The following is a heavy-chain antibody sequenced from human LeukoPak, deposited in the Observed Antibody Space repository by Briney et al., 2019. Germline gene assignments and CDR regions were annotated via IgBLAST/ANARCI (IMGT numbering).Heavy chain of an antibody. CDR2: ISGISTGGGST. D-gene: IGHD3-10*01. J-gene: IGHJ6*04. V-gene: IGHV3-23*01. Sequence: GGSLRLSCAASGFSFRDYAMNWVREAPGKGLECVSAISGISTGGGSTFYADSVKGRFTISRDNSTNMSYLQMNSLRAEDTAVYYCAKGTTDYGSGYGMDVWGKGTTVTVSS. CDR1: GFSFRDYA. CDR3: AKGTTDYGSGYGMDV.